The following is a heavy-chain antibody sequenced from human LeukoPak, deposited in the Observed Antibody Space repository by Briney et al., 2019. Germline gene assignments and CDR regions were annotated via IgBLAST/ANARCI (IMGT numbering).Heavy chain of an antibody. CDR3: ARRGGEMVFDH. V-gene: IGHV3-48*01. Sequence: GRSLRLSCAASGFTLSSYSMHWVRQAPGKGLEWVSYISSSGSTKNYADSVKGRFTISRDNAKNSLYLQMNNLRVEDTAVYYCARRGGEMVFDHWGQGALVTVSS. D-gene: IGHD3-10*01. CDR2: ISSSGSTK. CDR1: GFTLSSYS. J-gene: IGHJ4*02.